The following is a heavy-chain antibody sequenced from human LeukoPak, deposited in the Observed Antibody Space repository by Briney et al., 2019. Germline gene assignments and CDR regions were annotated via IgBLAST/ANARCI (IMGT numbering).Heavy chain of an antibody. CDR3: ARDGYYYDSSGYYEKMYYFDY. CDR2: IYTSGST. D-gene: IGHD3-22*01. CDR1: GGSISSYY. J-gene: IGHJ4*02. V-gene: IGHV4-4*07. Sequence: SETLSLTCTVSGGSISSYYWSWIRQPAGKGLEWIGRIYTSGSTNYNPSLKSRVTMSVNTSKNQFSLKLSSVTAADTAVYYCARDGYYYDSSGYYEKMYYFDYWGQGTLVTVSS.